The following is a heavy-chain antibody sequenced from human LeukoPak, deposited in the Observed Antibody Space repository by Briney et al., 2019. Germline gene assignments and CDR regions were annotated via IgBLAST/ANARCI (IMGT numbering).Heavy chain of an antibody. CDR1: GYTFTGYY. J-gene: IGHJ5*02. Sequence: ASVKVSCKASGYTFTGYYMHWVRQAPGQGLEWMGWINPNSGGTNYARKFQGRVTMTRDTSISTAYMELSRLRSDDTAVYYCARDLGYFDWSDKRDWFDPWGQGTLVTVSS. V-gene: IGHV1-2*02. CDR3: ARDLGYFDWSDKRDWFDP. D-gene: IGHD3-9*01. CDR2: INPNSGGT.